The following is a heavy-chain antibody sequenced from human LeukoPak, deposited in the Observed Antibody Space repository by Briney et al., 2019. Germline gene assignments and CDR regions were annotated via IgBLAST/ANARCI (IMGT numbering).Heavy chain of an antibody. CDR1: GGSFSGYY. CDR3: ARPNTAMVPYYFDY. J-gene: IGHJ4*02. CDR2: INHSVST. V-gene: IGHV4-34*01. D-gene: IGHD5-18*01. Sequence: SETLSLTCAVYGGSFSGYYWSWIRQPPGKGLEWIGEINHSVSTNYNPSLKSPVTISVDTSKNQFSLKLSSVTTADTAVYYCARPNTAMVPYYFDYWGQGTLVTVSS.